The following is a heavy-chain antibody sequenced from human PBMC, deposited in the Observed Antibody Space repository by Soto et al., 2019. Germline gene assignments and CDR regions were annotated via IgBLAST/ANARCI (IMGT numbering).Heavy chain of an antibody. CDR1: GGSFSGYY. D-gene: IGHD3-3*01. Sequence: SETLSLTCAVYGGSFSGYYWSWIRQPPGKGLEWIGEINHSGSTNYNPSLKSRVTISVDTSKNQFSLKLSSVTAADTAVYYCARWIQGYDFWSGSHQRAGWFDPWGQGTLVT. V-gene: IGHV4-34*01. CDR2: INHSGST. J-gene: IGHJ5*02. CDR3: ARWIQGYDFWSGSHQRAGWFDP.